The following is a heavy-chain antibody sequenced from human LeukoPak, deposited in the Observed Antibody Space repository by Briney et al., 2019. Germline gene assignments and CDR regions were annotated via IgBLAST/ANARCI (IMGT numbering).Heavy chain of an antibody. CDR1: GGTFSSYA. V-gene: IGHV1-2*06. D-gene: IGHD1-26*01. Sequence: ASVKVSCKASGGTFSSYAISWVRQAPGQGLEWMGRINPNSGGTNYAQKFQGRVTMTRDTSTSTVYMELSSLRSEDTAVYYCARDPGWLIVGATTFDYWGQGTLVTVSS. CDR3: ARDPGWLIVGATTFDY. CDR2: INPNSGGT. J-gene: IGHJ4*02.